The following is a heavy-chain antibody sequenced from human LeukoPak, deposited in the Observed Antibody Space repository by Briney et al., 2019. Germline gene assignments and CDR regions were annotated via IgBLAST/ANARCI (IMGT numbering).Heavy chain of an antibody. Sequence: SGTLSLTCTVSGGSISSSSYYWGWIRQPPGKGLEWNGSIYYSGSTYYNPSLKSRVTISVDTSKNQFSLKLSSVTAADTAVYYCARDKMYPDAFDIWGQGTMVTVSS. V-gene: IGHV4-39*07. J-gene: IGHJ3*02. CDR3: ARDKMYPDAFDI. CDR2: IYYSGST. CDR1: GGSISSSSYY. D-gene: IGHD2-2*01.